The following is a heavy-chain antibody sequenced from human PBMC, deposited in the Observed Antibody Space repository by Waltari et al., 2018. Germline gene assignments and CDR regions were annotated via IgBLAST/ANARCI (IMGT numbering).Heavy chain of an antibody. V-gene: IGHV3-43D*04. CDR1: GFTFDDYA. D-gene: IGHD4-17*01. CDR3: AKGGYGGNGVPFDY. J-gene: IGHJ4*02. Sequence: EVQLVESGGVVVQPGGSLRLSCAASGFTFDDYAMHWVRQAPGKGLEWVSLISWDGGSTYYADSVKGLFTISRDNSKNSLYLQMNSLRAEDTALYYCAKGGYGGNGVPFDYWGQGTLVTVSS. CDR2: ISWDGGST.